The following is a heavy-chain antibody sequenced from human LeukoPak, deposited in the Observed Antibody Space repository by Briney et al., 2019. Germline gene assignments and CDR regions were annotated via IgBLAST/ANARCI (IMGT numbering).Heavy chain of an antibody. CDR2: NSGSGSST. J-gene: IGHJ4*02. D-gene: IGHD6-19*01. CDR1: GFTFSSYA. V-gene: IGHV3-23*01. CDR3: AKPRSGWYLYDS. Sequence: PGGSLRLSCAASGFTFSSYAMSWVRQAPGRGLEWVSSNSGSGSSTYYADSVKGRFTISRDNSKNTLYLQMNSLRAEDTAVYYCAKPRSGWYLYDSWGQGTLVTVSS.